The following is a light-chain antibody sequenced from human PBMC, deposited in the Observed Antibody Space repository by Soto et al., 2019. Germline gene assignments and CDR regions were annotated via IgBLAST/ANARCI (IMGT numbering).Light chain of an antibody. CDR3: CSYTVGDTVV. CDR1: TTDGGGYDL. V-gene: IGLV2-8*01. CDR2: EVT. J-gene: IGLJ2*01. Sequence: QSGLTQRPAASWSPGRSVTIYCTGTTTDGGGYDLVSWYQQHPGKAPKVIIYEVTKRPSGVPDRFFGSKSGSTASLTVSGLQAEDEAVYYCCSYTVGDTVVFGGGTQLTVL.